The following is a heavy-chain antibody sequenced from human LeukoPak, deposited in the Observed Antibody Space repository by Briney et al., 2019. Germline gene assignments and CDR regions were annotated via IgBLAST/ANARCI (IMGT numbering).Heavy chain of an antibody. D-gene: IGHD3-22*01. Sequence: SETLSLTCTVSGGSISSSSYYWGWIRQPPGKGLEWIGSIYYSGSTYYNPSLKSRVTISVDTSKNQFSLKLSSVTAADTAVYYCARHPTPLYYDSTQPADYWGQGTLVTVSS. CDR2: IYYSGST. CDR3: ARHPTPLYYDSTQPADY. J-gene: IGHJ4*02. V-gene: IGHV4-39*01. CDR1: GGSISSSSYY.